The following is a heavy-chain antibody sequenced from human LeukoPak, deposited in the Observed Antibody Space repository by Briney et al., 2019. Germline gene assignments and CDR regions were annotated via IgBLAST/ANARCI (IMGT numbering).Heavy chain of an antibody. J-gene: IGHJ6*02. D-gene: IGHD5-24*01. CDR1: GGSINTYY. CDR3: ARSYNNAGYFYYGMDV. Sequence: SETLSLTCTVSGGSINTYYWSWIRQPPGKGQEWIGYIYYSGSTDYNPSLKSRVTISLDTSKNQFSLRLSSVTAADTAVYYCARSYNNAGYFYYGMDVWGQGTTVTVSS. CDR2: IYYSGST. V-gene: IGHV4-59*08.